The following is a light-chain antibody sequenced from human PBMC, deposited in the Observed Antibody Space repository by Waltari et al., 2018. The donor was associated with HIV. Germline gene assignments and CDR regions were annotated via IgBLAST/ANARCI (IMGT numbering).Light chain of an antibody. CDR2: KAS. CDR3: QQYKDFPIT. Sequence: DIQMTQSPSTLSASVGDRVPITCRASQSSGSWLAWYQQKPGRAPKILIYKASNLESGFPSRFSGSGYGTSFSLTISSLQPEDFATYYCQQYKDFPITFGGGTKVEIK. J-gene: IGKJ4*01. V-gene: IGKV1-5*03. CDR1: QSSGSW.